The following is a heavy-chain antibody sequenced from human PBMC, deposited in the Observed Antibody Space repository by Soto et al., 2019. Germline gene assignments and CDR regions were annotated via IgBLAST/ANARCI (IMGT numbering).Heavy chain of an antibody. CDR2: INHSGST. D-gene: IGHD2-15*01. J-gene: IGHJ6*02. V-gene: IGHV4-34*01. CDR1: GGSFSGYY. CDR3: ARASVATIPGGTEV. Sequence: KSSETLSLTCAVYGGSFSGYYWSWIRQPPGKGLEWIGEINHSGSTNYNPSLKSRVTISVDTSKNQFSLKLSSVTAADTAVYYCARASVATIPGGTEVWGQGTTVTVSS.